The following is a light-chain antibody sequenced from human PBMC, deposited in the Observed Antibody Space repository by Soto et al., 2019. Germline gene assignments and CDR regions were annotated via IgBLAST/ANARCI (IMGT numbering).Light chain of an antibody. Sequence: IQMTQSPSSLSASVGARFTITCRASQDIRVDVGWLQQRPGHAPNLLIYAASTLHTGVPSTFTGSGSGTDFTLTINDLQPEDVATYFCLQDYDFPYTFGQGTRLEIK. CDR3: LQDYDFPYT. J-gene: IGKJ5*01. V-gene: IGKV1-6*01. CDR1: QDIRVD. CDR2: AAS.